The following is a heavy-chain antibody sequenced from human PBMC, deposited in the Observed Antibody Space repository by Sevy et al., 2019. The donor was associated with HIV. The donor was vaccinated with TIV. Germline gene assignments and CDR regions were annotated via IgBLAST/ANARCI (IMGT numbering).Heavy chain of an antibody. Sequence: GGPLRLSCTASGFSFCSYGMHWIRQAPGKGLEWVAFIHNNENTQYYADSVKGRFNISRDNSKNTQSLQMNSLTPEDTAIYFCVKGPTGSFTRCDAWGQGTLVTVSS. J-gene: IGHJ5*02. CDR3: VKGPTGSFTRCDA. CDR2: IHNNENTQ. V-gene: IGHV3-30*02. CDR1: GFSFCSYG. D-gene: IGHD6-13*01.